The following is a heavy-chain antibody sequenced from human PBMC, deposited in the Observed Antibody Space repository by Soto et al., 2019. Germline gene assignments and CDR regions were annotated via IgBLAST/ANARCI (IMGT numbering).Heavy chain of an antibody. CDR3: VKGDIVGVPATNPFDY. Sequence: GWSLRLSCAASGFTFSTYAMSWVRQAPGKGLEWVSAINANGASSYYAPSVMGRFTISRDNSKNTVFLQMNSLRGEDTAVYYCVKGDIVGVPATNPFDYWGQGTQVTVS. J-gene: IGHJ4*02. CDR2: INANGASS. V-gene: IGHV3-23*01. D-gene: IGHD2-2*01. CDR1: GFTFSTYA.